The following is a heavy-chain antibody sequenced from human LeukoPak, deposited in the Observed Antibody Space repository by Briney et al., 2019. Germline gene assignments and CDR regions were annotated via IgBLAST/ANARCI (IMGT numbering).Heavy chain of an antibody. CDR3: ARESGYSYGLAGFFDY. J-gene: IGHJ4*02. D-gene: IGHD5-18*01. CDR2: IYGAGRI. V-gene: IGHV3-53*01. Sequence: PGGSLRLSCAASGFTVTSNYMSWVRQSRGKGRESVSVIYGAGRIHYADSVQGRFTISRDDSKNTLYLQMDSLRAEDPAVYYCARESGYSYGLAGFFDYWGQGTLVTVSS. CDR1: GFTVTSNY.